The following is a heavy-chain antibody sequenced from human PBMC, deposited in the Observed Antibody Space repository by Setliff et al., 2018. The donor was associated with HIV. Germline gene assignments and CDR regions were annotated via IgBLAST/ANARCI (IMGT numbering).Heavy chain of an antibody. CDR3: ARQMATSYYFDY. J-gene: IGHJ4*02. Sequence: GGSLRLSCAASGFTFSTYGMGWVRQAPGKGLEWVSVIYSGGSTYYADSVKGRFTISRDNSKNTLYLQMNSLRAEDTAVYYCARQMATSYYFDYWGQGTLVTVSS. D-gene: IGHD5-12*01. CDR1: GFTFSTYG. V-gene: IGHV3-66*04. CDR2: IYSGGST.